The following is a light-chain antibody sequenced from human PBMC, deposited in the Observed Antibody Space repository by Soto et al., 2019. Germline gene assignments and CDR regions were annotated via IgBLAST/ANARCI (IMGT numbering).Light chain of an antibody. J-gene: IGKJ1*01. CDR1: QSVFSRSNSKNC. Sequence: DIVMTQSPDSLAVSLGERATINCRSRQSVFSRSNSKNCVAWYQLKACQPPRLLIYWASTRESGVPDRFSGSGSGTEFTLTISSLQAEDVAVYYCHQYFSIPWTFGQGTKVDI. CDR2: WAS. CDR3: HQYFSIPWT. V-gene: IGKV4-1*01.